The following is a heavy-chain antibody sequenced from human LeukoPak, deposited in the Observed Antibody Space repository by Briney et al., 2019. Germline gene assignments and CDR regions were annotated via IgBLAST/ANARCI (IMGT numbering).Heavy chain of an antibody. D-gene: IGHD2-2*02. CDR1: GFAFSDYY. CDR2: ISSSGSTI. V-gene: IGHV3-11*01. Sequence: GGSLRLSCAASGFAFSDYYMSWIRQAPGKGLEWVSYISSSGSTIYYADSVKGRFTISRDNAKNSLYLQMNSLRAEDTAVYYCARGSRVVPAAIPDYWGQGTLVTVSS. J-gene: IGHJ4*02. CDR3: ARGSRVVPAAIPDY.